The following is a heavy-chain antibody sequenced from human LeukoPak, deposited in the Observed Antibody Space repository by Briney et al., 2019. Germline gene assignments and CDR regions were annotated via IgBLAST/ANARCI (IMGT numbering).Heavy chain of an antibody. CDR3: ARDVKGRWELLGSHDY. Sequence: KAGGSLRLSCAASGFTFSSYSMNWVRQAPGKGLEWVSSISSSSSYIYYADSVKGRFTISRDNAKNSLYLQMNSLRAEDTAVYYCARDVKGRWELLGSHDYWGQGTLVSVSS. CDR2: ISSSSSYI. CDR1: GFTFSSYS. V-gene: IGHV3-21*01. J-gene: IGHJ4*02. D-gene: IGHD1-26*01.